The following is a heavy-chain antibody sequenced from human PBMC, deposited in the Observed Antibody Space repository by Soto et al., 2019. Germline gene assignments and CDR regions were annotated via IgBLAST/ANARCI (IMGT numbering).Heavy chain of an antibody. V-gene: IGHV1-18*01. CDR1: GYTFTSYG. J-gene: IGHJ3*02. Sequence: ASVKVSCKASGYTFTSYGISWVRQAPGQGLEWMRWISAYNGNTNYAQKLKGRVTMTTDTSTSTAYMELRSLRSDDTAVYYFARESKDIVVVVAADAFDIWGQGTMVTVSS. D-gene: IGHD2-15*01. CDR2: ISAYNGNT. CDR3: ARESKDIVVVVAADAFDI.